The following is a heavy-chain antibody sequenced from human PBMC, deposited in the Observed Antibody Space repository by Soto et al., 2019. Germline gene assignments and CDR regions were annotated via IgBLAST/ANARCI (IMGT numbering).Heavy chain of an antibody. CDR3: ARDLDDSSGSEFDY. CDR1: GFTFSSYS. CDR2: ISSSSSYI. J-gene: IGHJ4*02. Sequence: GGSLRLSCAASGFTFSSYSMNWVRQAPGKGLEWVSSISSSSSYIYYADSVKGRFTISRDNAKNSLYLQMNSLRAEDTAVYYCARDLDDSSGSEFDYWGQGTLVTVSS. V-gene: IGHV3-21*01. D-gene: IGHD3-22*01.